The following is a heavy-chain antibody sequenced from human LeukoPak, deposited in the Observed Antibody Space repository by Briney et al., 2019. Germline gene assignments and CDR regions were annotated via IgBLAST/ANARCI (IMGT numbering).Heavy chain of an antibody. CDR1: GFTFSIYT. CDR3: SLEGSSWYRYFQH. J-gene: IGHJ1*01. D-gene: IGHD6-13*01. Sequence: PGGSLRLSCAASGFTFSIYTINWVRQAPGKGLEWVAYISRTSSTIYYADSVKGRFTISRDNAKNSLYLQMNSLRAEDTAVYYSSLEGSSWYRYFQHWGQGTLVTVSS. V-gene: IGHV3-48*04. CDR2: ISRTSSTI.